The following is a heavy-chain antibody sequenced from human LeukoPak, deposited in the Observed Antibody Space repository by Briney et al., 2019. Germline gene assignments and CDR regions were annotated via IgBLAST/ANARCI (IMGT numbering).Heavy chain of an antibody. CDR3: ARESTVAGTARYLDY. CDR1: GGSISSYY. J-gene: IGHJ4*02. D-gene: IGHD6-13*01. V-gene: IGHV4-4*07. Sequence: SETLSLTCTVSGGSISSYYWSWIRQPAGKGLEWIGRIYTSGSINYSPSLKSRVTMSVDTSKNEFSLKLNSVTAADTAVYYCARESTVAGTARYLDYWGQGTLVTLSS. CDR2: IYTSGSI.